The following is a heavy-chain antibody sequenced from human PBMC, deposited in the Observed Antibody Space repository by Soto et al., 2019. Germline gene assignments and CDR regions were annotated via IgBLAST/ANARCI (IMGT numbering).Heavy chain of an antibody. CDR2: IDPSDSYT. CDR1: GYSFTSDW. CDR3: ARKVMAARWADAFDI. V-gene: IGHV5-10-1*01. D-gene: IGHD5-12*01. J-gene: IGHJ3*02. Sequence: GECLKICCKGSGYSFTSDWISWVRQMPGKGLEWMGRIDPSDSYTNYSPSFQGHVTISADKSISTAYLQWSSLKASDTAMYYCARKVMAARWADAFDIWGQGAMVTVSS.